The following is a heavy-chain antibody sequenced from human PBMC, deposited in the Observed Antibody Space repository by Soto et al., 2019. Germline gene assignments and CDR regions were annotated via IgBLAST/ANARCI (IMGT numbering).Heavy chain of an antibody. CDR1: GGSISSSSYY. CDR3: ARHSSSSSGYPDWYFDL. J-gene: IGHJ2*01. Sequence: QLQLQESGPGLVKPSETLSLTCTVSGGSISSSSYYWGWIRQPPGKGLEWIGSIYYSGSTYYNTSLKRRVTISVDTSKNQFSLKLSSVTAADPAVYYCARHSSSSSGYPDWYFDLWGRGTQVTVSS. CDR2: IYYSGST. V-gene: IGHV4-39*01. D-gene: IGHD6-13*01.